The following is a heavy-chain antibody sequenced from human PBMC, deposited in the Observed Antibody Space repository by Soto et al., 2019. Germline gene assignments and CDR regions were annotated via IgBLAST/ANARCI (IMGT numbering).Heavy chain of an antibody. D-gene: IGHD2-2*01. CDR2: INHSGST. CDR1: GGSFSGYY. CDR3: ARGPFREYQLLSLLIKHDYGMDV. J-gene: IGHJ6*02. V-gene: IGHV4-34*01. Sequence: LSLTCAVYGGSFSGYYWSWIRQPPGKGLEWIGEINHSGSTNYNPSLKSRVTMSVDTSKNQFSLKLSSVTAADTAVYYCARGPFREYQLLSLLIKHDYGMDVWGQGTTVTVSS.